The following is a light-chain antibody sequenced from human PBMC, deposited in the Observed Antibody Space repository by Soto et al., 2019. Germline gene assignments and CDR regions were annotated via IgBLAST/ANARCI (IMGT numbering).Light chain of an antibody. CDR2: GAS. V-gene: IGKV3-20*01. CDR3: QQFSSYPLT. CDR1: QSVSSSY. Sequence: EIVSTQSPGTLSLSPGERATLSCRASQSVSSSYLAWYQQKPGQAPRLLIYGASSRATGIPDRFSGGGSGTDFTLTISRLEPEDFAVYYCQQFSSYPLTLGGGTKVDIK. J-gene: IGKJ4*01.